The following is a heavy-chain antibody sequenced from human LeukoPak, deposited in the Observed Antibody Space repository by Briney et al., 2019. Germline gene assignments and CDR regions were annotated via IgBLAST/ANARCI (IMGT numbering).Heavy chain of an antibody. D-gene: IGHD3-3*01. CDR3: AIYPSGYYFFLEYYFDY. Sequence: GGSLRLSCAASGFTFSSYAMSWVRQAPGKGLEWVSAISGSGGSTYYADSVKGRFTISRDNSKNTLYLQMNSLRAEDTAVYYCAIYPSGYYFFLEYYFDYWGQGTLVTVSS. CDR2: ISGSGGST. V-gene: IGHV3-23*01. CDR1: GFTFSSYA. J-gene: IGHJ4*02.